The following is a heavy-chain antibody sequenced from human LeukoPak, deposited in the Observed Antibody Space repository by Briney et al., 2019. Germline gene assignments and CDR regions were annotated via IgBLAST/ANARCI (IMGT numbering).Heavy chain of an antibody. CDR3: ARDGGYYGDYEADY. J-gene: IGHJ4*02. D-gene: IGHD4-17*01. V-gene: IGHV3-21*01. Sequence: PGGSLRFSCAASGFTFSSYSMNWVRQAPGKGLEWVSSISSSSSYIYYADSVKGRFTISRDNAKNSLYLQMNSLRAEDTAVYYCARDGGYYGDYEADYWGQGTLVTVSS. CDR2: ISSSSSYI. CDR1: GFTFSSYS.